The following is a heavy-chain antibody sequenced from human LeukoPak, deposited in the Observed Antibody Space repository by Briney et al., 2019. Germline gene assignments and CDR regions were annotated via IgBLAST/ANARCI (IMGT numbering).Heavy chain of an antibody. D-gene: IGHD3-10*01. Sequence: GGSLRLSCAASGFTFSSYGMHWVRQAPGKGLEWVAVISYDGSNKYYADSVRGRFTISRDNSKNTLYLQMNSLRAEDTAVYYCAEDGLSLYGSGSYWDYFDYWGQGTLVTVSS. CDR2: ISYDGSNK. CDR3: AEDGLSLYGSGSYWDYFDY. J-gene: IGHJ4*02. CDR1: GFTFSSYG. V-gene: IGHV3-30*18.